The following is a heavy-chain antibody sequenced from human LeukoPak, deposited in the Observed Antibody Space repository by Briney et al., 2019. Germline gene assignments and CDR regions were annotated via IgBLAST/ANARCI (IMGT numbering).Heavy chain of an antibody. V-gene: IGHV4-31*03. D-gene: IGHD2-2*01. CDR2: IYYSGST. Sequence: PSETLSLTSTVSGGSISSGGYYWSWIRQHPGKGLEWIGYIYYSGSTYYNPSLKSRVTISVDTSKNQFSLKLSSVTAADTAVYYCARYCSSTSCRGLDYWGQGTLVTVSS. J-gene: IGHJ4*02. CDR3: ARYCSSTSCRGLDY. CDR1: GGSISSGGYY.